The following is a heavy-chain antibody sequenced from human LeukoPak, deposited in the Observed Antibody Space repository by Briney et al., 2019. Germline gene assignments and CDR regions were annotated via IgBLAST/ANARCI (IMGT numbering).Heavy chain of an antibody. Sequence: GASVKVSCKASGYTFTSYGISWVRQAPGQGLEWMGWINTNTGKPTYAQGFTGRFVFSLDTSVTASYLQISSLKAEDTAVYYCAREVKVGAFDIWGQGTMVTVSS. CDR1: GYTFTSYG. V-gene: IGHV7-4-1*02. CDR3: AREVKVGAFDI. CDR2: INTNTGKP. D-gene: IGHD1-26*01. J-gene: IGHJ3*02.